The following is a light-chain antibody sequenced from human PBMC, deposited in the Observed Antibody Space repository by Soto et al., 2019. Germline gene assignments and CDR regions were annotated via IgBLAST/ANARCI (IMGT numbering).Light chain of an antibody. CDR2: DAS. V-gene: IGKV1-5*01. CDR3: QQFNTSPWT. CDR1: QTISSW. J-gene: IGKJ1*01. Sequence: DIQMTQSPPTLSGSVGDRVTITCRASQTISSWLAWYQQKPGKAPKLLIYDASALPRGVPSRFSGSGSGTEFTLTISSLQPDDFATYYCQQFNTSPWTFGQGTKVDIK.